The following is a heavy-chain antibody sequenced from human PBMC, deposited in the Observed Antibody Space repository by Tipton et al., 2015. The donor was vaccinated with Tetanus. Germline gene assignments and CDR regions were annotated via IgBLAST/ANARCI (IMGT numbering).Heavy chain of an antibody. CDR2: SWYDGTDT. CDR1: GFIFSSYG. D-gene: IGHD2-15*01. V-gene: IGHV3-33*01. Sequence: SLRLSCAASGFIFSSYGIHWVRQAPGKGLEWVAVSWYDGTDTYYADSVKVRFTLSRDNSKNPLYLQMNSLRVEDTAVYYCAREAGCRGGSCFSGDFDNWGQGTQVTVSS. CDR3: AREAGCRGGSCFSGDFDN. J-gene: IGHJ4*02.